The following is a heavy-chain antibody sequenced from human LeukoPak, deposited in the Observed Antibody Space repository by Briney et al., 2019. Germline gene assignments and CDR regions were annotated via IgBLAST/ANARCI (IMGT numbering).Heavy chain of an antibody. CDR3: ARDRQGPLRPRDRYYFDY. J-gene: IGHJ4*02. CDR2: IIPIFGTA. V-gene: IGHV1-69*15. D-gene: IGHD3-3*01. Sequence: SVKVSCKASGGTFSSYAISWVRQAPGQGLEWMGRIIPIFGTANYAQKFQGRVTITADESTSTAYMELSSLRSEDTAVYYCARDRQGPLRPRDRYYFDYWGQGTLVTVSS. CDR1: GGTFSSYA.